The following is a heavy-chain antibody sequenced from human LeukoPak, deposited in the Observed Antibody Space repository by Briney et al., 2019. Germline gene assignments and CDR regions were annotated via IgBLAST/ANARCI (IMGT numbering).Heavy chain of an antibody. J-gene: IGHJ4*02. CDR3: TTGAEGWNY. V-gene: IGHV3-13*01. CDR1: GFTFSSYD. Sequence: GGSLRLSCAAAGFTFSSYDMHWVRHVTGKGLEWVSGIGYTGHTYYSGSVKGRFTISRENAKNSLSLQMNDLTAGDTAVYYCTTGAEGWNYWGQGTLVTVSS. D-gene: IGHD7-27*01. CDR2: IGYTGHT.